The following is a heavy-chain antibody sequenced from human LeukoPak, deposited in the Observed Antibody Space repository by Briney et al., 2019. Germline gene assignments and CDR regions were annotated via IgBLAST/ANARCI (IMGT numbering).Heavy chain of an antibody. D-gene: IGHD3-10*01. Sequence: GGSLRLSCAASGFTFSNYWMDWVRHAPGKGLMWVSRINTDGGSTGYADSVKGRFTISRDNAKNTLYLQMNSLRAEDTAVYYCTRDHPAARGDYWGQGTLVTVSS. J-gene: IGHJ4*02. CDR2: INTDGGST. CDR1: GFTFSNYW. CDR3: TRDHPAARGDY. V-gene: IGHV3-74*01.